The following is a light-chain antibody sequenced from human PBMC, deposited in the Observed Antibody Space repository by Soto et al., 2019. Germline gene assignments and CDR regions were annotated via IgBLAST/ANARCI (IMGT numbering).Light chain of an antibody. CDR2: DVS. J-gene: IGLJ1*01. CDR3: AAWDDSLNAFYV. CDR1: SSDIGDYNY. V-gene: IGLV2-14*01. Sequence: QSVLTQPASVSGSPGQSITISCVGTSSDIGDYNYVSWYQQHPGKVPKVIIYDVSNRPSGVSYRFSATKSGNTASLTISGLQAEDEADYYCAAWDDSLNAFYVFGTGTKVTVL.